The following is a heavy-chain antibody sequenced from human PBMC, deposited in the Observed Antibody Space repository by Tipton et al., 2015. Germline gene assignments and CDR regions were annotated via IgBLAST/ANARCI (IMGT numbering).Heavy chain of an antibody. J-gene: IGHJ6*02. CDR3: ARDLEHGMDV. CDR2: VSHSDTS. CDR1: GASISRGSV. D-gene: IGHD5-24*01. V-gene: IGHV4-61*01. Sequence: TLSLTCTVSGASISRGSVWGWIRQPPGKGLEWIGYVSHSDTSHYNPSLKSRVTISVDTSKNQFSLTLNSLTAADTAVYYCARDLEHGMDVWGQGTTVTVSS.